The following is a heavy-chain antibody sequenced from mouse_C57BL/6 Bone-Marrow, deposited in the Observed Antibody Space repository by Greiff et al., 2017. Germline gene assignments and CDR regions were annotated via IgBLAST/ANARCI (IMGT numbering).Heavy chain of an antibody. CDR1: GYTFTSYG. CDR2: IYPRSGNT. J-gene: IGHJ3*01. Sequence: QVQLQQSGAELARPGASVKLSCKASGYTFTSYGISWVKQRTGQGLEWIGEIYPRSGNTYYTEKFKGKATLTADKSSSTAYMELRSLTSEDSAVYFCARRGLPWFAYWGQGTLVTVSA. D-gene: IGHD3-3*01. V-gene: IGHV1-81*01. CDR3: ARRGLPWFAY.